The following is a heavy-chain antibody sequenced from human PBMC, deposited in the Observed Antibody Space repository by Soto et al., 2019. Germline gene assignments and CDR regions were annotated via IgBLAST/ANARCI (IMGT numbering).Heavy chain of an antibody. CDR3: ERIIVGGTADDAFDI. D-gene: IGHD1-26*01. J-gene: IGHJ3*02. V-gene: IGHV1-69*12. Sequence: QVQLVQSGAEVKKPGSSVKVSCKASGGTFSSYAISWVRQAPGQGLEWMGGIIPIFGTANYAQKFQGRDTITADESTSTAYMEMSSVRSEDTAVYYCERIIVGGTADDAFDIWGQGTMVTVSS. CDR1: GGTFSSYA. CDR2: IIPIFGTA.